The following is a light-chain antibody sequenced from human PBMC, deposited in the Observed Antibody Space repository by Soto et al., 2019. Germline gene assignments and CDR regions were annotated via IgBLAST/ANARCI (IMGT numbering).Light chain of an antibody. CDR1: QSVLYSSNNKNY. J-gene: IGKJ4*01. CDR2: WAS. Sequence: DIVRTHSPCSLAVSLGERATINCKSSQSVLYSSNNKNYLAWYQQKPGQPPKLLIYWASTRESGVPDRFSGSGSGTDFTLTISSLQAEDVAVYYCQQYYSTPLTFGGGTKVDIK. CDR3: QQYYSTPLT. V-gene: IGKV4-1*01.